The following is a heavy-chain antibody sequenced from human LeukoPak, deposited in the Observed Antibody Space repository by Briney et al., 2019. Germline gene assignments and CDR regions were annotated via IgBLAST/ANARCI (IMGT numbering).Heavy chain of an antibody. D-gene: IGHD3-10*01. Sequence: PGGSLRLSCAASGFTFSSYEMNWVRQAPGKGLEWVSYISSSGSTIYYADSVKGRFTISRDISKNTVYLQMNTLSAEDTTVYYCAGGTYYGSGSRPGYFDHWGQGTLVTVSS. J-gene: IGHJ4*02. CDR3: AGGTYYGSGSRPGYFDH. V-gene: IGHV3-48*03. CDR1: GFTFSSYE. CDR2: ISSSGSTI.